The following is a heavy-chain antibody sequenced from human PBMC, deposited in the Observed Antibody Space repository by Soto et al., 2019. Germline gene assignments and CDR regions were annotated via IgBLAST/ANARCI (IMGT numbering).Heavy chain of an antibody. J-gene: IGHJ6*02. Sequence: ASETLSLTCAVYGGSFSGYYWSWIRQPPGKGLEWIGEINHSGSTNYNPSLKSRVTISVDTSKNQFSLKLSSVTAADTAVYYCARRGEGKTYYYYYGMDVWGQGTTVTVSS. CDR3: ARRGEGKTYYYYYGMDV. V-gene: IGHV4-34*01. D-gene: IGHD3-16*01. CDR1: GGSFSGYY. CDR2: INHSGST.